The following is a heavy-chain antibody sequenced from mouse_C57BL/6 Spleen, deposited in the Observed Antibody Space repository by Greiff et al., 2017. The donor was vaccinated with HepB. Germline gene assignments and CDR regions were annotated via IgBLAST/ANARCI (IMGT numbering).Heavy chain of an antibody. CDR1: GFTFSSYA. D-gene: IGHD1-1*01. V-gene: IGHV5-4*01. J-gene: IGHJ2*01. Sequence: EVQLVESGGGLVKPGGSLKLSCAASGFTFSSYAMSLVRQTPEKRLEWVATISDGGSYTYYPDNVKGRFTISRDNAKNNLYLQMSHLKSEDTAMYYCARDGDLYEGFDYWGQGTTLTVSS. CDR3: ARDGDLYEGFDY. CDR2: ISDGGSYT.